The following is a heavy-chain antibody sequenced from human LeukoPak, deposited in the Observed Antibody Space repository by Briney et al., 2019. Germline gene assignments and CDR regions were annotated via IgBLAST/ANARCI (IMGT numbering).Heavy chain of an antibody. CDR1: GYTFTSHD. CDR3: ARVAARPNYYYYYMDV. Sequence: AASVKVSCKASGYTFTSHDINWVRQATGQGLEWMGWMNPNSGNTGYAQKFQGRVTITRNTSISTAYMELSSLRSEDTAVYYCARVAARPNYYYYYMDVWGKGTTVTVSS. J-gene: IGHJ6*03. CDR2: MNPNSGNT. V-gene: IGHV1-8*03. D-gene: IGHD6-6*01.